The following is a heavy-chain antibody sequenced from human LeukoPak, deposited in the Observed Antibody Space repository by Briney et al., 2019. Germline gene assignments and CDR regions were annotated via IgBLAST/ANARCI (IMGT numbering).Heavy chain of an antibody. CDR3: ARGLGYYDSSGREDAFDI. V-gene: IGHV3-13*01. D-gene: IGHD3-22*01. J-gene: IGHJ3*02. Sequence: PGRSLRLSCAASGFTFDDYAMHWVRQAPGKGLEWVSAIGTAGDTYYPGSVKGRFTISRENAKNSLYLQMNSLRAGDTAVYYCARGLGYYDSSGREDAFDIWGQGTMVTVSS. CDR2: IGTAGDT. CDR1: GFTFDDYA.